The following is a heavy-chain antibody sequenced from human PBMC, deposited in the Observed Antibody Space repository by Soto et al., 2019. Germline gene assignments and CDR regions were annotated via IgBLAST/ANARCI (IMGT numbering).Heavy chain of an antibody. CDR3: AKSAATEDDFFYYGLDV. Sequence: XESLSLSCAASGFTFSSHAMTWVRQAPGKGLEWVSAISGSGGRTFYADSVKGRFTISRDNAMNTLYLQMSSLRAEDTAIYYCAKSAATEDDFFYYGLDVWGQGTTVTVSS. V-gene: IGHV3-23*01. CDR2: ISGSGGRT. CDR1: GFTFSSHA. D-gene: IGHD6-25*01. J-gene: IGHJ6*02.